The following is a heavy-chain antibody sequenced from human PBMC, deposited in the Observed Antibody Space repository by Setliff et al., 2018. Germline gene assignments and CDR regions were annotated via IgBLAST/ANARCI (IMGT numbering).Heavy chain of an antibody. CDR2: INHSGNT. CDR1: GESFSGFH. D-gene: IGHD2-15*01. V-gene: IGHV4-34*01. CDR3: ARESRFCIGSGCYSGNYYYYFDV. Sequence: SETLSLTCGVFGESFSGFHWSWIRQPPGKGLEWIGEINHSGNTNYNPSLKSRVTISLDTSENEFSLKLSPVNAADTAVYYCARESRFCIGSGCYSGNYYYYFDVWGKGTTVTVSS. J-gene: IGHJ6*03.